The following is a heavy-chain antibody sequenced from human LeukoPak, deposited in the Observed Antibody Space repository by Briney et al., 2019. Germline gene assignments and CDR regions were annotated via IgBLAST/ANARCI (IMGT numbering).Heavy chain of an antibody. D-gene: IGHD6-25*01. CDR3: ARLPDP. J-gene: IGHJ5*02. Sequence: SQTLSLTCTVSGGSVSSGTDYWYWIRQPAGKGLEWIGRIYTSGITNYNPSLKSRVTISVDTSKNQFSLKLTSVTASDTAVYYCARLPDPWGQGTLVTVSS. V-gene: IGHV4-61*02. CDR1: GGSVSSGTDY. CDR2: IYTSGIT.